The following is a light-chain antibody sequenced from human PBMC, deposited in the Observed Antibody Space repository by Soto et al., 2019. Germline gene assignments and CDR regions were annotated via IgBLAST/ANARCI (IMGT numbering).Light chain of an antibody. CDR1: QSISRW. V-gene: IGKV1-5*03. J-gene: IGKJ2*01. CDR3: QQYTSDPYT. Sequence: DIQMTQYPSTLSASVGDRVPITCRASQSISRWLAWYHQKPGKAPKHLIYKASSLDSGVPSSFSGSGSGTEFTLTISSLPPDDFATYYCQQYTSDPYTFGQGNKRAIK. CDR2: KAS.